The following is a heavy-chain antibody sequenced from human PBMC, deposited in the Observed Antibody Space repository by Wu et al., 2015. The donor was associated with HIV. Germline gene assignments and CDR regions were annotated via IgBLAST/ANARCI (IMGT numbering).Heavy chain of an antibody. V-gene: IGHV1-46*01. CDR2: INPSGGST. CDR3: ATDGDYISGSVY. Sequence: QAQLVQSGAEVKKPGASVKISCKASGYTFTRYYVHWVRQAPGQGLEWMAIINPSGGSTSYAQKFPGRVTVTGDTSTSTVYMEMDNLRSDDTAVYYCATDGDYISGSVYWGQGTLVTVSS. J-gene: IGHJ4*02. CDR1: GYTFTRYY. D-gene: IGHD6-25*01.